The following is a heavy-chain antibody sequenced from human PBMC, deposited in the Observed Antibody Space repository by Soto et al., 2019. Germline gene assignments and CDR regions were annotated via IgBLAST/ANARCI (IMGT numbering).Heavy chain of an antibody. V-gene: IGHV3-30*04. D-gene: IGHD3-3*01. Sequence: QVQLVESGGGVVQPGRSLRLSCAASGFTFSRKTMHWVRQAPGKGLEWVAGISDDASNEHYADSVKGRFTISRDNSKNTLYLQMNSLRAEDAAVYYCAREVYYDFWSGFNAHPYYFDYWGQGTLVTVSS. CDR3: AREVYYDFWSGFNAHPYYFDY. CDR2: ISDDASNE. CDR1: GFTFSRKT. J-gene: IGHJ4*02.